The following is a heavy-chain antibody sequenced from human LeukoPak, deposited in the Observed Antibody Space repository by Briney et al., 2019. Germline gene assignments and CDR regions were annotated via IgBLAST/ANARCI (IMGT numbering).Heavy chain of an antibody. V-gene: IGHV1-2*02. Sequence: GASVKVSCKASGYTLTGYYMHWVLQAPGQGLEWMGWINPNSGGTNYAQKFQGRVTMTRDTSISTAYMELSRLRSDDTAVYYCARDTVNHYYYYMDVWGKGTTVTVSS. D-gene: IGHD4-11*01. CDR1: GYTLTGYY. CDR2: INPNSGGT. J-gene: IGHJ6*03. CDR3: ARDTVNHYYYYMDV.